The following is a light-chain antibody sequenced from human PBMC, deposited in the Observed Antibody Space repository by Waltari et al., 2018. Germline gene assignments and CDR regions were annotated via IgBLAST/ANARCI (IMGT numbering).Light chain of an antibody. V-gene: IGKV3-20*01. Sequence: EVVLTQSPGTLSLSPGERATLSCRASQSISSTYLAWYQQKPGQAPRLLIYGASNRATGIPDRFSGSGSGADFTLTISRLEPEDFVVYYCQQYVGSPPLTFGRGTKVEIK. CDR1: QSISSTY. CDR2: GAS. J-gene: IGKJ4*01. CDR3: QQYVGSPPLT.